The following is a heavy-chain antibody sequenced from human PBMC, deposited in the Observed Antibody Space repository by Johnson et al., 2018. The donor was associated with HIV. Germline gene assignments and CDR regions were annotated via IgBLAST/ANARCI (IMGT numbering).Heavy chain of an antibody. D-gene: IGHD3-22*01. J-gene: IGHJ3*02. CDR1: GFTFSNYA. CDR2: ISGSGITT. CDR3: ANDSEYSSSWGVHSFNI. V-gene: IGHV3-23*04. Sequence: VQLVESGGGLTQAGGSLRLSCAASGFTFSNYAMSWVRQAPGKGLQWVSGISGSGITTYYADSVKGRCTISRDNSKNTLYLQMNSLRTEDTALYYCANDSEYSSSWGVHSFNIWGQGTMVTVSS.